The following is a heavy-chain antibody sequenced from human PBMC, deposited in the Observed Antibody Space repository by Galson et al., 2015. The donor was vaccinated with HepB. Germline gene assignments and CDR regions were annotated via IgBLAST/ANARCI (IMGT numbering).Heavy chain of an antibody. V-gene: IGHV1-18*01. CDR3: ARERHSSGSDF. J-gene: IGHJ4*02. D-gene: IGHD6-19*01. CDR2: ISGYDGST. Sequence: SVKVSCKASGYTFTTYGISWVRQAPRQGLEWMGWISGYDGSTNYEQKFQGRVSMTTDTSTTTAYMELRSLRSDDTAVYYCARERHSSGSDFWGQGTLVSV. CDR1: GYTFTTYG.